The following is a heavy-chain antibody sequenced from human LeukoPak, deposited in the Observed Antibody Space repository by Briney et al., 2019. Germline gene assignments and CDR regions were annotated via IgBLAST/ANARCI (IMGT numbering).Heavy chain of an antibody. J-gene: IGHJ3*02. CDR2: ISYAGSP. CDR1: GVSISSSGSY. D-gene: IGHD6-13*01. Sequence: PSETLSLTCTVSGVSISSSGSYWAWIRQPPGKGLDWIGTISYAGSPNYNPSLNSRVTMSSDTSSNQFSLRLSSVTDADTAMYYCATGLQRSSWYPGDAFDIWGQGTMVTVSS. V-gene: IGHV4-39*07. CDR3: ATGLQRSSWYPGDAFDI.